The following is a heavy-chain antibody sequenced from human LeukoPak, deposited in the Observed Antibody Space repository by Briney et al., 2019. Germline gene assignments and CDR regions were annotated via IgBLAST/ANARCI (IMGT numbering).Heavy chain of an antibody. Sequence: GGFPRVFCEVSGFTLCSYLMHWGRPAPGEGLGWVSHINNDGTSTTYADSVKGRFTISRDNAKNTLYLQMNSLTAEDTAVFYCTRDRYYTMDVWGQGTTVTVSS. CDR1: GFTLCSYL. D-gene: IGHD3-10*01. J-gene: IGHJ6*02. V-gene: IGHV3-74*01. CDR3: TRDRYYTMDV. CDR2: INNDGTST.